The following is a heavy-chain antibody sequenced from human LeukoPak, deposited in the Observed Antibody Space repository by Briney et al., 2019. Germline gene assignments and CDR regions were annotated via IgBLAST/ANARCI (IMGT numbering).Heavy chain of an antibody. CDR3: ATMGGGYSGY. V-gene: IGHV3-9*01. D-gene: IGHD5-12*01. CDR1: GFTFSSHG. CDR2: ISWNSGSI. J-gene: IGHJ4*02. Sequence: GGTLRLSCAASGFTFSSHGMNWVRQAPGKGLEWVSGISWNSGSIGYAVSVKGRFTISRDHDKNSLYLQMNTLGAEDAALYYCATMGGGYSGYWGQGTLVTVSS.